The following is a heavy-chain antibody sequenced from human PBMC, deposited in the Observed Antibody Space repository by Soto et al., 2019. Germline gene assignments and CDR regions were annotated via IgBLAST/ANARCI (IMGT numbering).Heavy chain of an antibody. Sequence: GGSLRLSCAASGFSFKDYYMTWMRQTPEKGLEWISTITSSGGNAYYAASVKGRVTISRDNAHNSLYLQMSGLRAEDTALYYCARAATAAMGGWFGELHPSWLAYYGMDVWGQGTTVTVSS. D-gene: IGHD3-10*01. V-gene: IGHV3-11*01. J-gene: IGHJ6*02. CDR3: ARAATAAMGGWFGELHPSWLAYYGMDV. CDR2: ITSSGGNA. CDR1: GFSFKDYY.